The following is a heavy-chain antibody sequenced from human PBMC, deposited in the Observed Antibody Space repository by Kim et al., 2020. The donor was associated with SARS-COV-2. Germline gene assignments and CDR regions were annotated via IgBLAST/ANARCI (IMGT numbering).Heavy chain of an antibody. Sequence: GGSLRLSCAASGFTVSSNYMSWVRQAPGKGLEWVSVIYSGGSTYYADSVKGRFTISRDNSKNKLYLQMNSLRAEDTAVYYCARGGGPGGGYSSGWHHPYLFDIWGQGTMVTVSS. CDR2: IYSGGST. CDR3: ARGGGPGGGYSSGWHHPYLFDI. D-gene: IGHD6-19*01. CDR1: GFTVSSNY. J-gene: IGHJ3*02. V-gene: IGHV3-66*02.